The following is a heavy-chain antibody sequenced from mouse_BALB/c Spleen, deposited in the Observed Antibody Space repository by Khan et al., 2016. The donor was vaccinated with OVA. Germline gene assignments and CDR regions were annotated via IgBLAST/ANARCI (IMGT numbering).Heavy chain of an antibody. V-gene: IGHV3-2*02. D-gene: IGHD1-2*01. J-gene: IGHJ2*01. CDR3: ARTARIKY. CDR2: ISYSGST. CDR1: GYSITSGYG. Sequence: VQLKESGPGLVKPSQSLSLTCTVTGYSITSGYGWNWIRQFPGNKLEWMGYISYSGSTNYNPSLKSRIPITRDTSKNQFFLQLNSVTTEDTATYDCARTARIKYWGQGTTLTVSS.